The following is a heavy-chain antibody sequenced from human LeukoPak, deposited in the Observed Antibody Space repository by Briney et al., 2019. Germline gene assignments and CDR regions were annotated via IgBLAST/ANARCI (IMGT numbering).Heavy chain of an antibody. V-gene: IGHV1-18*01. CDR3: ARALQPAAAALPPNFDY. CDR1: GYTFTGYG. D-gene: IGHD2-2*02. J-gene: IGHJ4*02. Sequence: ASVKVSCKASGYTFTGYGISWVRQAPGQGLEWMGWISAYNGNTNYAQKLQGRVTMTTDTSTSTAYMELRSLRSDDTAVYYCARALQPAAAALPPNFDYWGQGTLVTVSS. CDR2: ISAYNGNT.